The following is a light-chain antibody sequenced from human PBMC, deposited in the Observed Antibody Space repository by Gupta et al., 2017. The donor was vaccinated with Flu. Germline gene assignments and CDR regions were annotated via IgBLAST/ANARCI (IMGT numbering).Light chain of an antibody. CDR3: QQDNSFPWT. CDR2: RAS. J-gene: IGKJ1*01. V-gene: IGKV1-5*03. CDR1: QSISGW. Sequence: DIQMTQSPSTLSASVGDSVTITCRASQSISGWLAWYQQKPGKAPNLLIYRASSLESGVPSRFGGSGSGTEFTLTISGLQADDFATYYCQQDNSFPWTFGQGTKVEIK.